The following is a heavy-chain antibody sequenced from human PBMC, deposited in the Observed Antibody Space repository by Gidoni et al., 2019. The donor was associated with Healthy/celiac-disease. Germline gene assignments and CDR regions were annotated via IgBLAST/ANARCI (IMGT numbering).Heavy chain of an antibody. Sequence: EVQLLESGGGLVQPGGSLRLSCAASGFPFSSYAMSWVRQAPGKGLEWVSAISGSGGSTYYADSVKGRFTISRDNSKNTLYLQMNSLRAEDTAVYYCASRYYDFWSGYFGDHYYYYMDVWGKGTTVTVSS. V-gene: IGHV3-23*01. J-gene: IGHJ6*03. CDR2: ISGSGGST. D-gene: IGHD3-3*01. CDR1: GFPFSSYA. CDR3: ASRYYDFWSGYFGDHYYYYMDV.